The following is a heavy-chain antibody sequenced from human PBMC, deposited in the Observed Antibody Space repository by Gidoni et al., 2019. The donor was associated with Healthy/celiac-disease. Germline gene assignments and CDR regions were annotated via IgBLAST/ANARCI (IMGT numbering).Heavy chain of an antibody. J-gene: IGHJ4*02. CDR2: ISGSGGST. CDR1: GFTFSSYA. V-gene: IGHV3-23*01. Sequence: EVQLLESGGGLVQPGGSLRLSCAASGFTFSSYAMSWVRQAPGKGLEWVSAISGSGGSTYYADSVKGRFTISRDNSKNTLYLQMNSLRAEDTSVYYCAKDIQPYDILTGRGFDYWGQGTLVTVSS. D-gene: IGHD3-9*01. CDR3: AKDIQPYDILTGRGFDY.